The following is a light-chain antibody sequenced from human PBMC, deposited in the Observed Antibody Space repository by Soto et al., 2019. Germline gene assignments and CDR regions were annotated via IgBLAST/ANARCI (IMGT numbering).Light chain of an antibody. CDR1: NSDIGSYNY. V-gene: IGLV2-14*01. J-gene: IGLJ1*01. CDR3: SSYTTSRTHV. Sequence: QSALTQPASVTGSPGQSITISCTGTNSDIGSYNYVSWYQQYPGETPKLIIYEVSNRPSGVSRRFSGSKSGNTASLTISGLQAEDEADYYCSSYTTSRTHVFGSGTKVTVL. CDR2: EVS.